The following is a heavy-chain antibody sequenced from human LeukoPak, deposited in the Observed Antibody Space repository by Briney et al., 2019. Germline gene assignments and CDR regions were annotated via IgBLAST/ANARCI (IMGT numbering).Heavy chain of an antibody. Sequence: ASVKVSCKASGYTFTGYYMHWVRQAPGQGLEWMGWINPNSGGTNYAQKFRGRVTMTRDTSISTAYMELSRLRSDDTAVYYCAFTPNYSGYDSEYYYYMDVWGKGTTVTISS. CDR3: AFTPNYSGYDSEYYYYMDV. CDR1: GYTFTGYY. CDR2: INPNSGGT. D-gene: IGHD5-12*01. V-gene: IGHV1-2*02. J-gene: IGHJ6*03.